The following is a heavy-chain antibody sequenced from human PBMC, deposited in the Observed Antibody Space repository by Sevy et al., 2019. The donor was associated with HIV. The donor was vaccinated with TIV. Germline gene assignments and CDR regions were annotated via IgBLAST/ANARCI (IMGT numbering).Heavy chain of an antibody. CDR1: GGSVSSGSYY. CDR3: ARAGYSSGWYPYYYYYGMDV. CDR2: IYYSGST. D-gene: IGHD6-19*01. J-gene: IGHJ6*02. V-gene: IGHV4-61*01. Sequence: SETLSLTCTVSGGSVSSGSYYWSWIRQPPGKGLEWIGYIYYSGSTNYNPSLKSGVTISVDTSKNQFSLKLSSVTVADPAVYYWARAGYSSGWYPYYYYYGMDVWGQGTTVTVSS.